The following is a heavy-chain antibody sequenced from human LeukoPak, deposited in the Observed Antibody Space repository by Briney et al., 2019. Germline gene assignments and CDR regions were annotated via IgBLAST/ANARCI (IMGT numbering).Heavy chain of an antibody. D-gene: IGHD5-18*01. CDR3: ARRGRIQLVNY. J-gene: IGHJ4*02. CDR2: INHSGST. V-gene: IGHV4-34*01. CDR1: GGPFSGYY. Sequence: SETLSLTCAVYGGPFSGYYWSWIRQPPGKGLEWIGEINHSGSTNSNPSLKSRVTILVDTSKNQYSLKLSSVTAADTAEYYCARRGRIQLVNYWGQGTLVTVSS.